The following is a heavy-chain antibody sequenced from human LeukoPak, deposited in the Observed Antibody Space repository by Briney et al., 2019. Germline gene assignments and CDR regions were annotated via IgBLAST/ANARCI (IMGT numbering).Heavy chain of an antibody. J-gene: IGHJ2*01. CDR2: ISGSGGST. V-gene: IGHV3-23*01. D-gene: IGHD4-17*01. Sequence: PGGSLRLSCAASGFTFSSYAMSWVRQAPGKGLEWVSAISGSGGSTYYADSVKGRFTISRDNSKNTLYLQMNSLRAEDTAVYYCAKVGEDYASIEPWYFDLWGRGTLVTVSS. CDR3: AKVGEDYASIEPWYFDL. CDR1: GFTFSSYA.